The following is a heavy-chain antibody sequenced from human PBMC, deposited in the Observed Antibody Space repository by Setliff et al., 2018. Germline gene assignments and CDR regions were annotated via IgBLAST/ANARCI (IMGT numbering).Heavy chain of an antibody. D-gene: IGHD2-2*01. CDR3: ERRQLGTMENY. V-gene: IGHV1-18*01. CDR2: ISPVYGIA. J-gene: IGHJ4*02. CDR1: GYACITFG. Sequence: ASVKVSCKTSGYACITFGMSWVRQAPGQGLEWMGWISPVYGIANYARKFQGGVTMTADTSTTTAYLELTSLRYDDTAVYYCERRQLGTMENYWGPGALVTVSS.